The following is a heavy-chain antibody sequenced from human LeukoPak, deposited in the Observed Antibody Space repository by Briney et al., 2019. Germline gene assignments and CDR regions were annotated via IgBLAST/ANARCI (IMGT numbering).Heavy chain of an antibody. V-gene: IGHV3-30-3*01. D-gene: IGHD3-3*01. J-gene: IGHJ4*02. CDR3: ARVAGFWSGYPDY. CDR1: GCTFSSYA. Sequence: GGSLRLSCAASGCTFSSYAMHWVRQAPGKGLEWVAVISYDGSNKYYADSVKGRFTISRDNSKNTPYLQMNSLRAEDTAVYYCARVAGFWSGYPDYWGQGTLVTASS. CDR2: ISYDGSNK.